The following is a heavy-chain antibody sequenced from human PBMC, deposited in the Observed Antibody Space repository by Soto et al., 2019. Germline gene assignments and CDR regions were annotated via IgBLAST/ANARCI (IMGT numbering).Heavy chain of an antibody. CDR1: GGSISSGGYC. CDR3: ARERDSSSGNWFDP. J-gene: IGHJ5*02. V-gene: IGHV4-30-2*01. Sequence: QLQLQESGSGLVKPSQTLSLTCAVSGGSISSGGYCWSWIRQPPGKGLEWIGYIYHSGSTYYNPSLKSRVTISVDRSKNQFSLKLSSVTAADTAVYYCARERDSSSGNWFDPWGQGTLVTVSS. D-gene: IGHD6-6*01. CDR2: IYHSGST.